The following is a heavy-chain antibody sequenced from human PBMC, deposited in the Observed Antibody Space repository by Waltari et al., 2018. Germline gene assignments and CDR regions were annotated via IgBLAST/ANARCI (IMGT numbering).Heavy chain of an antibody. CDR2: IYSSGST. V-gene: IGHV4-61*02. CDR1: GGSIISGRYS. D-gene: IGHD6-6*01. CDR3: ARALVQSTYGMDV. J-gene: IGHJ6*02. Sequence: QVQLQESGPGLVKPSQTLSLTCSVSGGSIISGRYSWPWIRQPAGKTLEWIGRIYSSGSTDYNPSLKTRVTISVDTSKNQFSLKLSSVTAADTAVYYCARALVQSTYGMDVWGQGTTVTVSS.